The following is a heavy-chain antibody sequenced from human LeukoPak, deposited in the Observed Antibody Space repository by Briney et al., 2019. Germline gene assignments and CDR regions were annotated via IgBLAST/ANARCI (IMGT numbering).Heavy chain of an antibody. CDR2: ISAYNGNT. V-gene: IGHV1-18*01. Sequence: ASVKVSCKASGYTFTSYGISWVRQAPGQGLEWMVWISAYNGNTNYAQTLQGRVTMTTDTSTSTAYMELGSLRSDDTAVYYCAVHYYGSGSYYYFDYWGQGTLVTVSS. J-gene: IGHJ4*02. CDR3: AVHYYGSGSYYYFDY. CDR1: GYTFTSYG. D-gene: IGHD3-10*01.